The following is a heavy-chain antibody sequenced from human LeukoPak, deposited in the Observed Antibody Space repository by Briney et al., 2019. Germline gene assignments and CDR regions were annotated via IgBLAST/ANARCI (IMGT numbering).Heavy chain of an antibody. J-gene: IGHJ4*02. D-gene: IGHD3-16*01. CDR1: GFSLTSSGVG. V-gene: IGHV2-5*02. CDR3: VHIRGITPGNTDF. CDR2: IYWDDDK. Sequence: SGPALVKPTETLTLTCTFSGFSLTSSGVGVGWIRQPPGKALEWLAIIYWDDDKRYSPSLRPRLTITKDTSKNQVLLTMTNMDPVDTATYFYVHIRGITPGNTDFWGQGTLVTVSS.